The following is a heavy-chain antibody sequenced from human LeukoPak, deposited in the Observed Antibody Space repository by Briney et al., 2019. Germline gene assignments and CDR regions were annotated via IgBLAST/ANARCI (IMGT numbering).Heavy chain of an antibody. J-gene: IGHJ3*02. V-gene: IGHV1-24*01. CDR1: GYTLTELS. CDR3: ATVPGHSSSWYDDAFDI. Sequence: ASVKVSCKVSGYTLTELSMHWVRQAPGKGLEWMGGFDPEDGETIYAQKFQGRVTMTEDTSTDTAYMELSSLRSEDTAVYYCATVPGHSSSWYDDAFDIWGQGTMVTVSS. CDR2: FDPEDGET. D-gene: IGHD6-13*01.